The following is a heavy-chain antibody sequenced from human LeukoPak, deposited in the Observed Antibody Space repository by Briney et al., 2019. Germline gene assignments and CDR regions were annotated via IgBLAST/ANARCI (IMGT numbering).Heavy chain of an antibody. J-gene: IGHJ4*02. D-gene: IGHD5-24*01. CDR3: ARGDGYTTAKMRDY. V-gene: IGHV1-69*04. Sequence: SVKVSCKASGGTFSSYAIIWVRQAPGQGLEWMGRIIPILGIANYAQKFQGRVTITADKSTSTAYMELSSLRSEDTAVYYCARGDGYTTAKMRDYWGQGTLVTVSS. CDR2: IIPILGIA. CDR1: GGTFSSYA.